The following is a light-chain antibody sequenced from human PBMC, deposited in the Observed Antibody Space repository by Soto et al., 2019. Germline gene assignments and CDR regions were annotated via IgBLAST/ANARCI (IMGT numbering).Light chain of an antibody. CDR2: EVS. Sequence: QSVLTQPPSASGSPGQSVTISCTGTSGDVGGYNYVSWYQQHPGKAPKLMIYEVSKRPSGVPDRFSGSKSGNTASLTVSGLQAEDEADYYCSSHAGSKRVFGTGTKVTVL. V-gene: IGLV2-8*01. CDR3: SSHAGSKRV. CDR1: SGDVGGYNY. J-gene: IGLJ1*01.